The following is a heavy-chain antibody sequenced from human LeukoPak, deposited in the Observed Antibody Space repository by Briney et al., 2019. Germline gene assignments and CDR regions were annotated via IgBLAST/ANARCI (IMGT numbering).Heavy chain of an antibody. D-gene: IGHD6-13*01. Sequence: ASVKVSCKASGYTFTSYDINWVRQAPGQGLEWMGWISAYNGNTNYAQKLQGRVTMTTDTSTSTAYMELRSLRSDDTAVYYCARALSSWYYFDYWGQGTLVTVSS. CDR3: ARALSSWYYFDY. V-gene: IGHV1-18*01. CDR2: ISAYNGNT. CDR1: GYTFTSYD. J-gene: IGHJ4*02.